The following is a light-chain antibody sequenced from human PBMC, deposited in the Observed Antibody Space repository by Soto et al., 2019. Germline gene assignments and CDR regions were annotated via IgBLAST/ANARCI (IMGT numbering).Light chain of an antibody. CDR1: QSVSSSY. V-gene: IGKV3-20*01. CDR3: QHFGGTTFT. Sequence: EIVLTQSPGTLSLSPGERATLSCRASQSVSSSYLAWYQQKPGQAPRLLIYGASSRATGIPDRFSGSGSATEFTLTISSLLSEDFAVYYCQHFGGTTFTFGQGTRLEIK. CDR2: GAS. J-gene: IGKJ5*01.